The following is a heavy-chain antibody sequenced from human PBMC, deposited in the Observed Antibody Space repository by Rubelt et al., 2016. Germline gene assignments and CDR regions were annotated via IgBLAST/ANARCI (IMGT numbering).Heavy chain of an antibody. J-gene: IGHJ4*02. V-gene: IGHV3-33*01. CDR3: ASSIAARPYYFDY. CDR2: IWYDGSNK. Sequence: KGLEWVAVIWYDGSNKYYADSVKGRFTISRDNSKNTLYLQMNSLRAEDTAVYYCASSIAARPYYFDYWGQGTLVTVSS. D-gene: IGHD6-6*01.